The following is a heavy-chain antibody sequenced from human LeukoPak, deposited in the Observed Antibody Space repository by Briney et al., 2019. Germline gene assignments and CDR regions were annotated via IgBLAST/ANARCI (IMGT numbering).Heavy chain of an antibody. CDR3: AGKSGCTGGVCLYYFDY. CDR2: INPNSGGT. CDR1: GYTFTGYY. Sequence: GASVKVSCKASGYTFTGYYMHWVRQAPGQGLEWMGWINPNSGGTNYAQKFQGRVTMTRDTSISTAYMELSRLRSDDTAVYYCAGKSGCTGGVCLYYFDYWGQGTLVTVSS. J-gene: IGHJ4*02. V-gene: IGHV1-2*02. D-gene: IGHD2-8*02.